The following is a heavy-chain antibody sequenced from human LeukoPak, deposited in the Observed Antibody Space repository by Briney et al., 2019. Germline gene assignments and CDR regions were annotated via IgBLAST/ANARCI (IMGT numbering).Heavy chain of an antibody. D-gene: IGHD4-23*01. CDR2: VYYSGIT. J-gene: IGHJ4*02. V-gene: IGHV4-39*01. CDR3: ASDYGGDYFDF. Sequence: SETLSLTCSVSGGSISSSSYYWGWIRQPPGKGLEWIGSVYYSGITYYNPSLKSRVTISVDTSKNQFSLTLSSVTAADTAVYYCASDYGGDYFDFWGQGTLVAVSS. CDR1: GGSISSSSYY.